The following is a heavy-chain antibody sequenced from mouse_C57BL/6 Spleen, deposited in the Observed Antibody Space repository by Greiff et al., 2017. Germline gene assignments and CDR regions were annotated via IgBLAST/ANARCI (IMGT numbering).Heavy chain of an antibody. V-gene: IGHV1-54*01. CDR2: INPGSGGT. CDR1: GYAFPNYL. CDR3: ARVGSSWYFDV. D-gene: IGHD1-1*01. Sequence: QVQLQQSGAELVRPGTSVKVSCKASGYAFPNYLLEWVKQRPGQGLEWIGVINPGSGGTNYNEKFKGKATLTADNASSTAYMQLSSLTSEDSAVYFCARVGSSWYFDVWGTGTTVTVSS. J-gene: IGHJ1*03.